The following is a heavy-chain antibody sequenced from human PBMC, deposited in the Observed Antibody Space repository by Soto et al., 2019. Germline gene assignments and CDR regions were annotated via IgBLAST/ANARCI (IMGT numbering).Heavy chain of an antibody. J-gene: IGHJ4*02. V-gene: IGHV3-30-3*01. Sequence: GGSLRLSCAASGFTFSSYAMHWVRQAPGKGLEWVAVISYDGSNKYYADSVKGRFTISRDNSKNTLYLQMNSLRAEDTAVYYCARGRSSGWYRYYFDYWGQGTLVTVSS. D-gene: IGHD6-19*01. CDR2: ISYDGSNK. CDR3: ARGRSSGWYRYYFDY. CDR1: GFTFSSYA.